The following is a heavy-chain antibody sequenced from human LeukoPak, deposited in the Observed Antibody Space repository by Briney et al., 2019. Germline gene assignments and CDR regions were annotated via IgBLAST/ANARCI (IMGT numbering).Heavy chain of an antibody. D-gene: IGHD2-15*01. V-gene: IGHV3-66*03. CDR1: GFSVNINH. Sequence: PGGSLRLSCAASGFSVNINHMIWVRQAPGKGPEWVSVIYSSGNTYYADSVKGRFTISRDNSKNTLYLQMNSLRPEDTAVYYCAKVRVGTAHFDYWGQGTLVTVSS. CDR3: AKVRVGTAHFDY. CDR2: IYSSGNT. J-gene: IGHJ4*02.